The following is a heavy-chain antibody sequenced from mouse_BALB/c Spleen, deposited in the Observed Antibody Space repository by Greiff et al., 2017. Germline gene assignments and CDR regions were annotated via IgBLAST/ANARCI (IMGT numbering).Heavy chain of an antibody. CDR1: GFAFSSYD. D-gene: IGHD2-2*01. CDR3: ARHRFSSIYYGYAWFAY. Sequence: EVKLVESGGGLVKPGGSLKLSCAASGFAFSSYDMSWVRQTPEKRLEWVAYISSGGGSTYYPDTVKGRFTISRDNAKNTLYLQMSSLKSEDTAMYYCARHRFSSIYYGYAWFAYWGQGTLVTVSA. J-gene: IGHJ3*01. CDR2: ISSGGGST. V-gene: IGHV5-12-1*01.